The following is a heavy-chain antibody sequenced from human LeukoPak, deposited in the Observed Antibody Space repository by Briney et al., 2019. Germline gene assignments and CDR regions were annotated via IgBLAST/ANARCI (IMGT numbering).Heavy chain of an antibody. CDR3: AKPKMVTDYYYYMDV. CDR2: ISGSGGST. D-gene: IGHD5-18*01. J-gene: IGHJ6*03. Sequence: GGSLRLSYAASGFTFSSYAMSWVRQAPGKGLEWVSAISGSGGSTYYADSVKGRFTISRDNSKNTLYLQMNSLRAEDTAVYYCAKPKMVTDYYYYMDVWGKGTTVTVSS. V-gene: IGHV3-23*01. CDR1: GFTFSSYA.